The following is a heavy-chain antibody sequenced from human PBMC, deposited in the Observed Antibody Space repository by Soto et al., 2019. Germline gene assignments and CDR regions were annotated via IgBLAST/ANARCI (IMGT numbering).Heavy chain of an antibody. V-gene: IGHV3-23*01. Sequence: HPGGSLRLSCAASGFTFSSYAMSWVRQAPGKGLEWVSAISGSGGSTYYADSVKGRFTISRDNSKNTLYLQMSSLRAEDTAVYYCAKVAPYDSSGYYHTPLFFDYWGQGTLVTVSS. CDR2: ISGSGGST. J-gene: IGHJ4*02. D-gene: IGHD3-22*01. CDR3: AKVAPYDSSGYYHTPLFFDY. CDR1: GFTFSSYA.